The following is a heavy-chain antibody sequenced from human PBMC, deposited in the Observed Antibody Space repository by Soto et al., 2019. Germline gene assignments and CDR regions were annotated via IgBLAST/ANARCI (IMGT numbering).Heavy chain of an antibody. CDR3: ASHHTSGWLYFDS. CDR1: GLTVSGND. D-gene: IGHD6-19*01. V-gene: IGHV3-11*01. J-gene: IGHJ4*02. CDR2: ISSSGRAI. Sequence: QLQLLESGGDLVKPGGSLRLSCAASGLTVSGNDLSWIRQAPGKGLEWVSSISSSGRAIYYADSVKGRFTISRDNAKDSLYLQMSSLRAEDTATYYCASHHTSGWLYFDSWGQGTLVTVSS.